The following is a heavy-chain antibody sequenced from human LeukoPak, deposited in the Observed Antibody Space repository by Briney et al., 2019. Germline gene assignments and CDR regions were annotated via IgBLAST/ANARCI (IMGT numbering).Heavy chain of an antibody. D-gene: IGHD3-16*01. CDR2: VSISSGTI. CDR3: ARAMSTFGGVRNYFDS. CDR1: GFTVSENY. V-gene: IGHV3-11*01. J-gene: IGHJ4*02. Sequence: GGSLRLSCAASGFTVSENYMSWVRQARGKGLEWISFVSISSGTIYYADSVNGRFRISRDNAKSSLDLEMNSLRAEDTAVYYCARAMSTFGGVRNYFDSWGQGTLVTVSS.